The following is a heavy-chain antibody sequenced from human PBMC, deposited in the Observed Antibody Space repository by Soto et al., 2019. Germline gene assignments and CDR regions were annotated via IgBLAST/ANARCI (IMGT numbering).Heavy chain of an antibody. V-gene: IGHV3-48*02. J-gene: IGHJ4*02. D-gene: IGHD2-15*01. CDR1: GFTFSTYS. CDR3: ARLSVRYCSGGSCSQLDY. CDR2: ISSSGDTI. Sequence: EVQLVESGGGLVQPGGSVRLSCAASGFTFSTYSMNWVRQAPGKGLEWVSFISSSGDTIYYADSVKGRFTISRDNAKNSLYLQMNSLSDEDTAVYYCARLSVRYCSGGSCSQLDYWGQGTLVTVSS.